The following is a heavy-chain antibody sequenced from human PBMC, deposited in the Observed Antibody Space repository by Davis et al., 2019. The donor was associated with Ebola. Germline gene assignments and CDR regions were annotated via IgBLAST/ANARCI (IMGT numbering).Heavy chain of an antibody. J-gene: IGHJ3*02. CDR1: GYTFSNYY. V-gene: IGHV1-46*03. Sequence: AASVKVSCKASGYTFSNYYMHWARQAPGQGLDWMGMINPNDGRTIYAQKFQGRVTVTRDTSTTTVYMDLSSLRSEDTALYYCTTPGGQDSGYDVFDIWGQGTMVTVSS. CDR3: TTPGGQDSGYDVFDI. D-gene: IGHD5-12*01. CDR2: INPNDGRT.